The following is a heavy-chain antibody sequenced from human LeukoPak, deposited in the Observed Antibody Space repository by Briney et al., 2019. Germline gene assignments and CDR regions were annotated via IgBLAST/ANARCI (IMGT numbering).Heavy chain of an antibody. D-gene: IGHD3-22*01. V-gene: IGHV4-4*07. CDR1: GGSISSYY. CDR3: ATGTYYYDSSGSPLDY. J-gene: IGHJ4*02. CDR2: IYTSGST. Sequence: SETLSLTCTVSGGSISSYYWSWIRQPAGKGVEWIGRIYTSGSTNYNPSLKSRVTMSVDTSKNQFSLKLSSVTAADTAVYYCATGTYYYDSSGSPLDYWGQGTLVTVSS.